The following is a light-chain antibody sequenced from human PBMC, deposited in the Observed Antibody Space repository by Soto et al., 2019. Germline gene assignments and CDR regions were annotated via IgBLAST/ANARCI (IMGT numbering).Light chain of an antibody. CDR2: KPS. CDR3: QQYARRSVT. J-gene: IGKJ4*01. V-gene: IGKV3-15*01. CDR1: QRVGCN. Sequence: EIILTQSPATLSVSPGETTILSCRATQRVGCNLCWYQQKPGQTPRLLIYKPSTRATVIPARFSGSGSETEFTLTIRSLQSEDCAGYYCQQYARRSVTFGRETKVAIK.